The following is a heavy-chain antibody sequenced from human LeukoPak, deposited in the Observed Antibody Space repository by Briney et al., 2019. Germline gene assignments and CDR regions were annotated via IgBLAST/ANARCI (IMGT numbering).Heavy chain of an antibody. D-gene: IGHD1-26*01. V-gene: IGHV1-46*03. CDR1: GYTIPSYF. Sequence: ASVKVSCKASGYTIPSYFMHWVRQAPGQGLEWMGIINPTGGSTTYAQKFQGRVTMTRDTSTSTVYMELSSLRSDDTAVYYCTSGDSGSYYGVDYWGQGTLVTVSS. J-gene: IGHJ4*02. CDR3: TSGDSGSYYGVDY. CDR2: INPTGGST.